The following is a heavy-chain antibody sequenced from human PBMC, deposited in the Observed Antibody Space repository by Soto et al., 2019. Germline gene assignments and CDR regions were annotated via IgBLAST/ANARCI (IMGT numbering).Heavy chain of an antibody. Sequence: GGSLRLSCAASGFTFSSYSMNWVRQAPGKGLEWVSYISSSSSTIYYADSVKGRFTISRDNAKNSLYLQMNSLRAEDTAVYYCARDWFRLGRDCSSTSCYGFGPWGQGTLVTVSS. V-gene: IGHV3-48*01. CDR3: ARDWFRLGRDCSSTSCYGFGP. D-gene: IGHD2-2*01. CDR1: GFTFSSYS. J-gene: IGHJ5*02. CDR2: ISSSSSTI.